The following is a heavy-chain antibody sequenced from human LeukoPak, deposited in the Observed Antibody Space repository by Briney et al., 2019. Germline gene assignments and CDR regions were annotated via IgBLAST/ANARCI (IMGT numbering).Heavy chain of an antibody. CDR3: AKSRRYYDKDPDY. CDR2: IVSNGDST. V-gene: IGHV3-64D*09. J-gene: IGHJ4*02. D-gene: IGHD3-22*01. Sequence: GGSLRLSCSASGFTFSRYGMHWVRQAPGKGLEYVSAIVSNGDSTYYADSVKGRFTISRDNAKNTLYLQMSSLRPDDTAVYYCAKSRRYYDKDPDYWGQGTLVTVSS. CDR1: GFTFSRYG.